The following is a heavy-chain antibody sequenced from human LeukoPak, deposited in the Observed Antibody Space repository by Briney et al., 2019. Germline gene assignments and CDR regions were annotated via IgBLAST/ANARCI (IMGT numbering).Heavy chain of an antibody. V-gene: IGHV4-34*01. Sequence: SETLSLTCAVYGGSFSGCYWSWIRQPPGKGLEWIGEINHSGSTNYNPSLKSRVTISVDTSKNQFSLKLSSVTAADTAVYYCARRRRRFGELTFDYWGQGTLVTVSS. CDR3: ARRRRRFGELTFDY. CDR1: GGSFSGCY. CDR2: INHSGST. J-gene: IGHJ4*02. D-gene: IGHD3-10*01.